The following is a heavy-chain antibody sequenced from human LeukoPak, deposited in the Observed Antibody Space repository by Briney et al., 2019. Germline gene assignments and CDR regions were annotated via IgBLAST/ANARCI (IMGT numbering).Heavy chain of an antibody. D-gene: IGHD2-15*01. CDR2: IIPILGTA. Sequence: ASVKVSCKASGGTFSSYAISWVRQAPGQGLEWMGGIIPILGTANYAQKFQGRVTITTDESTSTAYMELSSLRSEDTAVYYCALSQDCSGGSCYSYYWGQGTLVTVSS. CDR1: GGTFSSYA. CDR3: ALSQDCSGGSCYSYY. V-gene: IGHV1-69*05. J-gene: IGHJ4*02.